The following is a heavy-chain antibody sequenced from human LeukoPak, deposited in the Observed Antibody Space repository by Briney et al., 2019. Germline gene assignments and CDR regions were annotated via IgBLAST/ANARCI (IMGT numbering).Heavy chain of an antibody. Sequence: PGGSLRLSCAASGFTFRNYGMRWVRQAPGKGLEWVAVIWYDGKKEHYADSVKGRFTISRDNSKNTLDLQMNSLRAEDTAVYYCARALGSTDDCWGQGTLVTVSS. CDR3: ARALGSTDDC. V-gene: IGHV3-33*01. D-gene: IGHD2-2*01. CDR1: GFTFRNYG. J-gene: IGHJ4*02. CDR2: IWYDGKKE.